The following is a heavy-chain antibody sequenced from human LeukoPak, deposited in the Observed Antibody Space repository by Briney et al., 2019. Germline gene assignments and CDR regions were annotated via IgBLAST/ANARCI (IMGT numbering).Heavy chain of an antibody. Sequence: ASVKVSCKASGYTFTSYGINWVRQAPGQGPEWMGWINTYNGNTKYAQKLQGRVIMTTDTSTRTAYMELKSLISDDTAVYYCASMVGATSPLDYWGQGTLVTVSS. CDR3: ASMVGATSPLDY. CDR2: INTYNGNT. J-gene: IGHJ4*02. CDR1: GYTFTSYG. V-gene: IGHV1-18*01. D-gene: IGHD1-26*01.